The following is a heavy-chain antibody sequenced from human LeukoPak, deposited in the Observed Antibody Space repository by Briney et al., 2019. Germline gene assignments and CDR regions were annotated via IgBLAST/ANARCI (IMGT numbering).Heavy chain of an antibody. J-gene: IGHJ4*01. CDR2: IKQDGSEK. CDR3: ARDGTAPGLYFDL. CDR1: GFTFSSYW. D-gene: IGHD6-13*01. V-gene: IGHV3-7*01. Sequence: PGGSLRLSCAVSGFTFSSYWMNWVRQAPGKGLEWVASIKQDGSEKSYVDSVKGRFTISRDNAKNSLYLQMPSLRAEDTAVYYCARDGTAPGLYFDLWGQGTLVTVSS.